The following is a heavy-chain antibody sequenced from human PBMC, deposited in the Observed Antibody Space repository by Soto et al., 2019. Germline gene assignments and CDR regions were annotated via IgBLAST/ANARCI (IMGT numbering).Heavy chain of an antibody. J-gene: IGHJ4*02. V-gene: IGHV3-23*01. CDR1: GFIFSSYA. D-gene: IGHD1-7*01. Sequence: LRLSCAASGFIFSSYAMTWVRQAPGKGLEWVSFSSATGAGTYYADSVKGRFTISRDNSKNTLYLQMTSLRADDTAVYYCAKDRRAGGNYGFYSDFWGQGALVTAPQ. CDR2: SSATGAGT. CDR3: AKDRRAGGNYGFYSDF.